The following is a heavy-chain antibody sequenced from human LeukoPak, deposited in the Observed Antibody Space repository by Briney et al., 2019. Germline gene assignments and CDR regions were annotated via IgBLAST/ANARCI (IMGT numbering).Heavy chain of an antibody. CDR2: ISSSSTYI. J-gene: IGHJ3*02. CDR1: GFPFSSYW. Sequence: GGPLRLSCAASGFPFSSYWMSWVRQAPGKGLEWVSSISSSSTYIYFADSVKGRFTISRDNAKNSLYLQMNSLRAEDTAVYYCARGALGMSGRIVDAFDIWGQGTRVTVSS. D-gene: IGHD1-14*01. V-gene: IGHV3-21*01. CDR3: ARGALGMSGRIVDAFDI.